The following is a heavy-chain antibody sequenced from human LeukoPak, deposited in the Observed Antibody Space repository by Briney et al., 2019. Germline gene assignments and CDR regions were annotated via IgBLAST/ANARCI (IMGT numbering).Heavy chain of an antibody. J-gene: IGHJ6*03. V-gene: IGHV4-61*02. Sequence: SETLSLTCTVSGGSISSGSYYWSWIRQPAGKGLEWIGRIYTSGSTNYNPSLKSRVTISVDTSKNQFSLKLSSVTAADTAVYHCARETGYFDWSNHYYYYYMDVWGKGTTVTISS. D-gene: IGHD3-9*01. CDR3: ARETGYFDWSNHYYYYYMDV. CDR2: IYTSGST. CDR1: GGSISSGSYY.